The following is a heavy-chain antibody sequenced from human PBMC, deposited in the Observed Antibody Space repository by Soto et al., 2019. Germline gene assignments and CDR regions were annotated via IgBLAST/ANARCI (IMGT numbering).Heavy chain of an antibody. J-gene: IGHJ6*02. D-gene: IGHD4-4*01. Sequence: GGSLRLSCAASGFTFSSYGMNWVRPAPGKGLEWVSYISSSSSTIYYADSVKGRFTISRDNAKNSLYLQMNSLRDEDTAVYYCARDVVRNSDYYHYGMDVWGQGTTVTVSS. CDR2: ISSSSSTI. CDR3: ARDVVRNSDYYHYGMDV. CDR1: GFTFSSYG. V-gene: IGHV3-48*02.